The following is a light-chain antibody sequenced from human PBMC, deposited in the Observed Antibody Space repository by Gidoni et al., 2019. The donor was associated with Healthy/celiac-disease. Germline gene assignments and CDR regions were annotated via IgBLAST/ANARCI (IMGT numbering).Light chain of an antibody. V-gene: IGKV3-11*01. CDR3: QQRSNWLFT. J-gene: IGKJ3*01. CDR1: QSVSSY. CDR2: DAS. Sequence: EIVLTQSPATLSLSPRERATLSCRASQSVSSYLAWYQQKPGQAPRLLIYDASNRATGIPARFSGSGSGKDFTLTISSLEPEDFAVYYCQQRSNWLFTFGPGTKVDIK.